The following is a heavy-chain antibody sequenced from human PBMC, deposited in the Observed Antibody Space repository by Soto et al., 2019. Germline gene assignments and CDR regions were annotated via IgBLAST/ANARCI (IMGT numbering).Heavy chain of an antibody. CDR2: ISSSSSYI. J-gene: IGHJ4*02. D-gene: IGHD6-19*01. V-gene: IGHV3-21*01. CDR1: GFTFSSYS. CDR3: ARDLSFSIAVAGNGFDY. Sequence: EVQLVESGGGLVKPGGSLRLSCAASGFTFSSYSMNWVRQAPGKGLEWVSSISSSSSYIYYADSVKGRFTISRDNAKNSLYLQMNSRRAEDTAVYYCARDLSFSIAVAGNGFDYWGQGTLVTVSS.